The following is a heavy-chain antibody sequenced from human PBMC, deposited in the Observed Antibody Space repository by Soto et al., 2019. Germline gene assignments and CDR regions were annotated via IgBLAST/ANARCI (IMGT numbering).Heavy chain of an antibody. CDR2: ISSSSSYI. CDR3: ASITYSSFDHDAFDI. D-gene: IGHD6-6*01. Sequence: GGSLRLSCAASGFTFSSYSMNWVRQAPGKGLEWVSSISSSSSYIYYADSVKGRFTISRDNAKNSLYLQMNSLRAEDTAVYYCASITYSSFDHDAFDIWGQGTMVTVSS. CDR1: GFTFSSYS. V-gene: IGHV3-21*01. J-gene: IGHJ3*02.